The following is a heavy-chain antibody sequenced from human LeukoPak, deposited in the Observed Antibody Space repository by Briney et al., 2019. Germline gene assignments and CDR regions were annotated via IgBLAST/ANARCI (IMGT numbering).Heavy chain of an antibody. D-gene: IGHD2-2*01. V-gene: IGHV3-23*01. CDR1: GFTFSSYA. CDR2: ISGSGGST. J-gene: IGHJ5*02. CDR3: ASSSGYCSSTSCRRWFDP. Sequence: GGSLRLSCAASGFTFSSYAMSWVRQAPGKGLEWVSAISGSGGSTYYADSVKGRFTISRDNSRNTLYLQMNSLRAEDTAVYYCASSSGYCSSTSCRRWFDPWGQGTLVTVSS.